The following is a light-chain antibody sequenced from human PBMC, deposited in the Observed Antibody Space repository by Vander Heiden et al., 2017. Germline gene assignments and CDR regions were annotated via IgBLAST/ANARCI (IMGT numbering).Light chain of an antibody. J-gene: IGLJ1*01. CDR1: NLGGQS. CDR3: QVWDSRSTHYV. CDR2: DDT. V-gene: IGLV3-21*02. Sequence: DALTQAPSVSVAPGQTARISCGGDNLGGQSVHWYQQKPGQAPVLVVYDDTKRPSGSPERLSASRSGNTATLTISRVEAGDEADYYCQVWDSRSTHYVFGTGTKVTVL.